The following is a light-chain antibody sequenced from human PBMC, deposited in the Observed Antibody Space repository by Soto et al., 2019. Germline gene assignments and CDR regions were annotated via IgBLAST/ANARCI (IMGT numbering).Light chain of an antibody. J-gene: IGLJ1*01. CDR1: SFNIGAGYD. V-gene: IGLV1-40*01. CDR3: QSYDSSLSGYV. Sequence: QSVLTQPPSVSGAPGQRVTISCTGSSFNIGAGYDVHWYQQLPGTAPKLLMYGNSNRPSGVPDRFSGSKSGTSASLAITGLQAEDEADDYCQSYDSSLSGYVFGAGTKVTVL. CDR2: GNS.